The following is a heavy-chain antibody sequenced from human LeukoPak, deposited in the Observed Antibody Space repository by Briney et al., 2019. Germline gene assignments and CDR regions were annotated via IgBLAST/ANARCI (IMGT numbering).Heavy chain of an antibody. Sequence: GGSLRLPCAASGFTFSSLAMTWVRQAPGKGLEWVSMISGSGGSTFYADSVKRRFTISRDNSKDTLYLQMNSLRAEDTAVYYCAKEIDGYNPHYWGRGTGHSVPS. V-gene: IGHV3-23*01. D-gene: IGHD5-24*01. CDR2: ISGSGGST. J-gene: IGHJ4*02. CDR3: AKEIDGYNPHY. CDR1: GFTFSSLA.